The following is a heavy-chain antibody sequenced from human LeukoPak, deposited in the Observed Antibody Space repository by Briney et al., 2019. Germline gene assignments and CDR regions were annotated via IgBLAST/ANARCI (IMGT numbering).Heavy chain of an antibody. CDR3: AKDINRCCIAAAGTLFDY. Sequence: GGSLRLSCAASGFTFDDYAMHWVRQAPGKGLEWVSSISWISVSIGYADSVKGRFTISRDNAKNSLYLQMNSLRAEDTALYYCAKDINRCCIAAAGTLFDYWGQGTLVTVSS. CDR2: ISWISVSI. V-gene: IGHV3-9*01. CDR1: GFTFDDYA. J-gene: IGHJ4*02. D-gene: IGHD6-13*01.